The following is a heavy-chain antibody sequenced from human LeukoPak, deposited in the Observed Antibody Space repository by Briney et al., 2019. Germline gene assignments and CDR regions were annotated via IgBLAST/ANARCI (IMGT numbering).Heavy chain of an antibody. V-gene: IGHV3-23*01. CDR2: ISGSGGST. D-gene: IGHD3-3*01. J-gene: IGHJ5*02. Sequence: GGSLRLSCASSGFTFTYHWMSWVRQAPGKGLEWVSAISGSGGSTYYADSVKGRFTISRDNSKNTLYLQMNSLRAEDTAVYYCARIRFLEWLFTEVWFDPWGQGTLVTVSS. CDR1: GFTFTYHW. CDR3: ARIRFLEWLFTEVWFDP.